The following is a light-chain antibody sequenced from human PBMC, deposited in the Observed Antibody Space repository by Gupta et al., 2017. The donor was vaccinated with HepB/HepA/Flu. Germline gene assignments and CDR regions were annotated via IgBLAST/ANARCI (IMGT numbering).Light chain of an antibody. V-gene: IGKV1-39*01. CDR2: AAS. CDR1: QSISSY. J-gene: IGKJ4*01. CDR3: QQSYRTPLT. Sequence: DIQMTQSPSSLSASVGDRVTITCRASQSISSYLNWYQQKPGKAPKPLIYAASSLQSGVPSRFSGSGSGTDFTLTISSLKPEDFATYYCQQSYRTPLTFGGGTKVEI.